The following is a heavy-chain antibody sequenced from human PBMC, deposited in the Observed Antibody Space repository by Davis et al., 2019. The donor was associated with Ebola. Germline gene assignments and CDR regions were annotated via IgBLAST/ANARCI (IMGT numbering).Heavy chain of an antibody. Sequence: GESLKISCAASGLNFNAYAMHWVRQAPGKGLEWVSLTSYDGKNKYYTDSVKGRFTISRDNSENTLFLQMNSLRAEDTAVYYCAADFWGGPRFYYGMDVWGQGTTVTVSS. D-gene: IGHD3-3*01. J-gene: IGHJ6*02. CDR3: AADFWGGPRFYYGMDV. CDR2: TSYDGKNK. V-gene: IGHV3-30*04. CDR1: GLNFNAYA.